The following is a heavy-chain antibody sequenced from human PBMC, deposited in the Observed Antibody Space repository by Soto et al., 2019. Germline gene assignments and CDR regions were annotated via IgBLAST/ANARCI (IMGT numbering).Heavy chain of an antibody. Sequence: PSETLSLTCAVSGYSISSSNWWGWIRQPPGKGLEWIGYIYYSGSTNYNPSLKSRVTISVDTSKNQFSLKLSSVTAADTAVYYCARFPYGDLYFDYWGQGTLVTVSS. J-gene: IGHJ4*02. D-gene: IGHD4-17*01. CDR2: IYYSGST. CDR3: ARFPYGDLYFDY. V-gene: IGHV4-28*01. CDR1: GYSISSSNW.